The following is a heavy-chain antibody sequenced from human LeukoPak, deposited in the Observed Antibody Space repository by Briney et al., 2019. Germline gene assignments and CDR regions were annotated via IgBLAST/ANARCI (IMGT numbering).Heavy chain of an antibody. Sequence: GASVKVSCKASGGTFSSYAISWVRQAPGQGLEWMGGIIPIFGTANYAQKFQGRVTITADESTSTAYMELSSLRSEDTAVYYCARGWELLYYFDYWGQGTLVTVSS. J-gene: IGHJ4*02. CDR2: IIPIFGTA. CDR3: ARGWELLYYFDY. V-gene: IGHV1-69*13. D-gene: IGHD1-26*01. CDR1: GGTFSSYA.